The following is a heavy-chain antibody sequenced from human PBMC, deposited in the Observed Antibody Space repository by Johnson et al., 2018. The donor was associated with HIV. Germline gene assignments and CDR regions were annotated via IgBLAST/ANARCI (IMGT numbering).Heavy chain of an antibody. J-gene: IGHJ3*01. CDR1: GFISSNYW. D-gene: IGHD3-16*01. V-gene: IGHV3-7*02. Sequence: MLLVESGGGLVQPGGSLRLSCVASGFISSNYWMSWVRQAPGKGLEWVANINQDASEKSYVDSVKGRFTISRYNAKNSLYLQMNSLRAEDTAVYYCAGQGKRLTWGGAFDFWGQGSMVIVSS. CDR2: INQDASEK. CDR3: AGQGKRLTWGGAFDF.